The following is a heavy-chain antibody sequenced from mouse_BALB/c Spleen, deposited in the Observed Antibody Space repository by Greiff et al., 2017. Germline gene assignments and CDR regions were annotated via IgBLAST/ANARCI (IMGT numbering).Heavy chain of an antibody. Sequence: VQLQQSGAELVRSGASVKLSCTASGFNIKDYYMHWVKQRPEQGLEWIGWIDPENGDTEYAPKFQGKANMTADTSSNTAYLQLSSLTSEDTAVYYCYYGSSYFDYWGQGTTLTVSS. D-gene: IGHD1-1*01. CDR3: YYGSSYFDY. CDR2: IDPENGDT. V-gene: IGHV14-4*02. J-gene: IGHJ2*01. CDR1: GFNIKDYY.